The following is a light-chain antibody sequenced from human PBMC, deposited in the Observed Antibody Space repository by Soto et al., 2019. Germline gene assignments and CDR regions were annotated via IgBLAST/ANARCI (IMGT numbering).Light chain of an antibody. CDR1: QSVSSSY. J-gene: IGKJ1*01. CDR3: QQYGSSRRT. V-gene: IGKV3-20*01. Sequence: EIVLTQSPGTLSLSPGERATLSRRASQSVSSSYLAWYQQKPGQAPRLLIYGASSRATGIPDRFSGNGSGTDFTLTISRLEPEDFAVYYCQQYGSSRRTFGQGTKV. CDR2: GAS.